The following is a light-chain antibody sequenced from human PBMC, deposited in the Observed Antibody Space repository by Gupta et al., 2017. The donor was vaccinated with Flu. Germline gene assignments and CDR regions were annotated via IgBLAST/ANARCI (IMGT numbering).Light chain of an antibody. CDR2: WAS. V-gene: IGKV4-1*01. CDR3: QQYYSTPRT. J-gene: IGKJ1*01. CDR1: QSVLYSSNNKNY. Sequence: GKSSQSVLYSSNNKNYLAWYQQKPGQPPKLLIYWASTREPGVPDRFSGSGSGTDFTLTISSLQAEDVAVYYCQQYYSTPRTFGQGTKVEIK.